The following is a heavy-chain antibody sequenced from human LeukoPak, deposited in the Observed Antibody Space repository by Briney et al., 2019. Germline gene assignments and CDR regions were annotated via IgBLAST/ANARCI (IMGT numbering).Heavy chain of an antibody. CDR1: GFTFSSYS. CDR3: AARDDYGDYDQFDY. V-gene: IGHV3-48*01. Sequence: GGSLRLSCAASGFTFSSYSMNWVRQAPGKGLEWVSYISSSSSTIYYADSVKGRFTISRDNAKNSLHLQMNSLRAEDTAVYYCAARDDYGDYDQFDYWGQGTLVTVSS. CDR2: ISSSSSTI. D-gene: IGHD4-17*01. J-gene: IGHJ4*02.